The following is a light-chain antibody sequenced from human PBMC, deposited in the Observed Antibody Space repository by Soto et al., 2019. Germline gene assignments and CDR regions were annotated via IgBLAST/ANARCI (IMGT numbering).Light chain of an antibody. CDR2: SNN. J-gene: IGLJ1*01. V-gene: IGLV1-44*01. Sequence: QSALTQPPSASGTPGQRVTISCSGSSSNIGSNTVNWYQQLPGTAPKLLIYSNNQRPSGVPDRFSGSKSGTSASLAISWLQSEDGADYYCAAWDDSLNGYVFGTGTKVTVL. CDR3: AAWDDSLNGYV. CDR1: SSNIGSNT.